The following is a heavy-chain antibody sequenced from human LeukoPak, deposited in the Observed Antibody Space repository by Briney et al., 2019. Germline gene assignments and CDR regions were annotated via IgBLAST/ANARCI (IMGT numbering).Heavy chain of an antibody. CDR2: INTISGGT. J-gene: IGHJ4*02. CDR3: ARGREVAGTVGY. V-gene: IGHV1-2*02. Sequence: ASVTVSCKASGYTFTGYYMHWVRQAPGQGLEWIGWINTISGGTNYAQKFQGRVTMTRDTSISTAYMELSRLTSDDTAVYYCARGREVAGTVGYWGQGTLVTVSS. D-gene: IGHD6-19*01. CDR1: GYTFTGYY.